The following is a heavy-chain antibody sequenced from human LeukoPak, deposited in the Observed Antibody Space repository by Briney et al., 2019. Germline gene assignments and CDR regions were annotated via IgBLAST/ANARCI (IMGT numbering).Heavy chain of an antibody. V-gene: IGHV4-39*01. CDR3: ARHTLSKRNWFDP. J-gene: IGHJ5*02. CDR1: GGSISSSSYY. CDR2: IYYSGST. Sequence: PSETLSLTCTVSGGSISSSSYYWGWIRQPPGKGLEWIGSIYYSGSTYYNPSLKSRVTISVDTSKNQFSLKLSSVTAADTAVYYCARHTLSKRNWFDPWGQGTLVTVSS.